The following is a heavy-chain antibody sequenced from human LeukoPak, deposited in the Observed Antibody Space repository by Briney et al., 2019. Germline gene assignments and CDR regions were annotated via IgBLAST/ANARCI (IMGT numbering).Heavy chain of an antibody. CDR3: VSFYETY. Sequence: PGGSLRLSCAVSGFTFSSYAINWVRQAPGKGLEWVSSISGSSGSTFYADSVKGRFTISRDNSKNTLYLQMNSLRAEDTAVYYCVSFYETYWGRGTLVTVSS. V-gene: IGHV3-23*01. D-gene: IGHD2/OR15-2a*01. J-gene: IGHJ4*02. CDR1: GFTFSSYA. CDR2: ISGSSGST.